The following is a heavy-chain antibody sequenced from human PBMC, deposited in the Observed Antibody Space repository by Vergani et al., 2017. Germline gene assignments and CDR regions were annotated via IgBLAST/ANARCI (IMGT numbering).Heavy chain of an antibody. V-gene: IGHV3-23*01. Sequence: EVQLLESGGGLVQPGGSRRLSCAGAGFTFDTYTMAYVLPAPGKGLEWVATISSGGGDIFYADSVKGRFTISRDNSKNNLFLQMNSLKDEDTAVYYCTTAWGLYYLHGEYFQYWGRGTLVSVSS. CDR2: ISSGGGDI. CDR1: GFTFDTYT. J-gene: IGHJ1*01. CDR3: TTAWGLYYLHGEYFQY. D-gene: IGHD3-10*01.